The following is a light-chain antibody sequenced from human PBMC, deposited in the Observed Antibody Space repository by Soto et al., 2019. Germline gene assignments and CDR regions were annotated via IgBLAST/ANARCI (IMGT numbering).Light chain of an antibody. CDR1: QSISSY. J-gene: IGKJ1*01. CDR2: AAS. Sequence: DIQMTQSLSSLSASVGDRVTITCRASQSISSYLNWYQQKPGKAPKLLIYAASSLQSGVPSRFSGSGSGTDFTLTISSLQPEDFATYYCQQSYSTPTFGQGTKVDIK. CDR3: QQSYSTPT. V-gene: IGKV1-39*01.